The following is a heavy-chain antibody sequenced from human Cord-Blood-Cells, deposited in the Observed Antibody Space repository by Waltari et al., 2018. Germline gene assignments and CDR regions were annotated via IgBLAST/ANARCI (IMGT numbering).Heavy chain of an antibody. J-gene: IGHJ3*02. D-gene: IGHD2-2*01. CDR2: IYYSGGP. V-gene: IGHV4-39*01. Sequence: QLQLQESGPGLVKPSETLSLTCTVSGGSISSSSYYWGWIRQPPGKGLEWIGGIYYSGGPYANPCVKSRVTISEDTSKNQFSLKLSSVTAADTAVYYCARVYCSSTSCYAFDIWGQGTMVTVSS. CDR3: ARVYCSSTSCYAFDI. CDR1: GGSISSSSYY.